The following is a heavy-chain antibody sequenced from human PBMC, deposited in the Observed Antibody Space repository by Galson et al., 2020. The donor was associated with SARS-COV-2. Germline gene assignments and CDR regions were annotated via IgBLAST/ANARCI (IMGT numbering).Heavy chain of an antibody. Sequence: QAGGSLRLSCAASGFTFSHFGMHWVRQAPGTGLEWVATISFDGEHKQYGDSVKGRFTISRDNSKNTLYLQMSSLRAEDSAIYYCARPTDEYYYDIHNYYYFGLDVWGQGTTVTVSS. J-gene: IGHJ6*02. CDR1: GFTFSHFG. CDR2: ISFDGEHK. CDR3: ARPTDEYYYDIHNYYYFGLDV. V-gene: IGHV3-30*03. D-gene: IGHD3-22*01.